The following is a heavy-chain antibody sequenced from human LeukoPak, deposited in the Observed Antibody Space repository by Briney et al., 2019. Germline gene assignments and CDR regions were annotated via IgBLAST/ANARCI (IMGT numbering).Heavy chain of an antibody. V-gene: IGHV3-48*03. CDR3: ARVVRDGYNRIDY. J-gene: IGHJ4*02. CDR1: GFTFSAYE. D-gene: IGHD5-24*01. CDR2: ISGTGTTI. Sequence: GGSLRLSCAASGFTFSAYEMNWVRQAPGKGLEWVGYISGTGTTIYYADSVKGRFTISRDNAKNSLYLQMNSLRAEDTAVYYCARVVRDGYNRIDYWGQGTLVTVSS.